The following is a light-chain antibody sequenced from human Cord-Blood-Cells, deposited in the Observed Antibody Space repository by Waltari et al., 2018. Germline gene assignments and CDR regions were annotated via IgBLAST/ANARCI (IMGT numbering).Light chain of an antibody. CDR2: DAS. Sequence: IVLTQSQATLSLSPGERATLSCRASQSVSSYLAWYQQKPGQAPRLLIYDASNRATGIPARFSGSGSGTDFTLTISSLEPEDVAVYYCQQRSNWPPTFGGGTKVEIK. V-gene: IGKV3-11*01. CDR1: QSVSSY. CDR3: QQRSNWPPT. J-gene: IGKJ4*01.